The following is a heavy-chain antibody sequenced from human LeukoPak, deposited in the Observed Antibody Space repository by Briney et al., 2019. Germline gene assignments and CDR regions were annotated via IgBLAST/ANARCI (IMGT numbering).Heavy chain of an antibody. V-gene: IGHV3-23*01. CDR3: AKYGDPSYYYYMDV. D-gene: IGHD4-17*01. Sequence: GGSLRLSCAASGFTFSSYAMSWVRQAPGKGLEWVPAISGSGGSTYYADSVKGRFTISRDNSKNTLYLQMNSLRAEDTAVYYCAKYGDPSYYYYMDVWGKGTTVTVSS. CDR1: GFTFSSYA. CDR2: ISGSGGST. J-gene: IGHJ6*03.